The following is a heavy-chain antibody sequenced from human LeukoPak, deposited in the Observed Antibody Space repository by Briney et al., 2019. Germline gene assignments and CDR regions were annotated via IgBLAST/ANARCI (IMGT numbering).Heavy chain of an antibody. Sequence: SVKVSCKASGGTFSSYAISWVRQAPGQGLEWMGRIIPIFGIANYAQKFQGRVTITPDKSTITAYMELSSLRSEDTAVYYCARDRGHAYDCSGYFDYWGQGTLVTVSS. V-gene: IGHV1-69*04. J-gene: IGHJ4*02. D-gene: IGHD3-22*01. CDR1: GGTFSSYA. CDR2: IIPIFGIA. CDR3: ARDRGHAYDCSGYFDY.